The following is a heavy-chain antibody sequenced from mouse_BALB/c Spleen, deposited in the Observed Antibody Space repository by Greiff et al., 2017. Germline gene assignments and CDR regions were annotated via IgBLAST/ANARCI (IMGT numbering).Heavy chain of an antibody. Sequence: DVQLQESGTVLARPGASVKMSCKASGYTFTSYWMHWVKQRPGQGLEWIGAIYPGNSDTSYNQKFKGKAKLTAVTSTSTAYMELSSLTNEDSAVYYCTRTGFRGTDYAMDYWGQGTSVTVSS. CDR3: TRTGFRGTDYAMDY. CDR2: IYPGNSDT. D-gene: IGHD3-1*01. V-gene: IGHV1-5*01. J-gene: IGHJ4*01. CDR1: GYTFTSYW.